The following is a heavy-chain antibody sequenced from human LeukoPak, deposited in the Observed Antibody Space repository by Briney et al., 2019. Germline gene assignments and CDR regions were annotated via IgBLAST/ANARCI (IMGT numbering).Heavy chain of an antibody. D-gene: IGHD6-19*01. CDR1: GFTFSSYE. V-gene: IGHV3-48*03. J-gene: IGHJ4*02. CDR3: AKEGNLGIAVAGKRGPIDY. Sequence: GGSLRLSCAASGFTFSSYEINWVRQAPGKGLEWVSYISSSGSTIYYADSVKGRFTISRDNAKNSLYLQMNSLRAEDTAVYYCAKEGNLGIAVAGKRGPIDYWGQGTLVTVSS. CDR2: ISSSGSTI.